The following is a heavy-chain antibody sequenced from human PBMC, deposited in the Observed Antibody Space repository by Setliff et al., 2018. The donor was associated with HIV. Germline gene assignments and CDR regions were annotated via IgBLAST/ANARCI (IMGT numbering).Heavy chain of an antibody. V-gene: IGHV4-4*02. CDR2: VYHTGST. Sequence: SETLSLTCTVSGGSISSSNWWSWVRQPPGKGLEWIGNVYHTGSTYYNPSLKSRVTISLDTFKNQLSLRLTSMPAADTAVYYCAREGDGIDFWGQGTLVTVSS. D-gene: IGHD2-21*02. J-gene: IGHJ4*02. CDR3: AREGDGIDF. CDR1: GGSISSSNW.